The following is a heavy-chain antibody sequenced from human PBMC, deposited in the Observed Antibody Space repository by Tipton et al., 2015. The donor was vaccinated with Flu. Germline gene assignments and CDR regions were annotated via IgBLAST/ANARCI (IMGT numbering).Heavy chain of an antibody. V-gene: IGHV4-31*03. J-gene: IGHJ4*02. CDR1: GDSISSGGYY. CDR2: IYYSATT. D-gene: IGHD5-18*01. CDR3: ARDREGHSFGL. Sequence: TLSLTCIVSGDSISSGGYYCSWIRQHPGKGLEWIGYIYYSATTYYNPSLQSRVTISVDTSNNQFSLKLSSVTAADTAVYYCARDREGHSFGLWGQGTLVTVSS.